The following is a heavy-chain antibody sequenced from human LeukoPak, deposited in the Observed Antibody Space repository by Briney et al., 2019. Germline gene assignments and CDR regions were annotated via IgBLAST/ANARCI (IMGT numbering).Heavy chain of an antibody. V-gene: IGHV3-23*01. D-gene: IGHD3-3*01. CDR1: GFTFSSYG. CDR2: ISGSGGST. J-gene: IGHJ4*02. CDR3: AKAQVLRFFPLYYFDY. Sequence: PGGSLRLSCAASGFTFSSYGMSWVRQAPGKGLEWVSAISGSGGSTYYADSVKGRFTISRDNSKNTLYLQMNSLRAEDTAVYYCAKAQVLRFFPLYYFDYWGQGTLVTVSS.